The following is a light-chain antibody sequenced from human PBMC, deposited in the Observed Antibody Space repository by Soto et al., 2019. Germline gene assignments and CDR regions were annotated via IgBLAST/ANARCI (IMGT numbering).Light chain of an antibody. J-gene: IGKJ3*01. CDR2: DAS. CDR3: QQRSNWPPFT. Sequence: EIVLTQSPATLSLSPGERATLSCRASQSISIYLAWYQQKPGQAPRLLIYDASNRATGIPARFSGSGSGTDFTLTISCLEPEDFALYYCQQRSNWPPFTFGPGTKVDIK. V-gene: IGKV3-11*01. CDR1: QSISIY.